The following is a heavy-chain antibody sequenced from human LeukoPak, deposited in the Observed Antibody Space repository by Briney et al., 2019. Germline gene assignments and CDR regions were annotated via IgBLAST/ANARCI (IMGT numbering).Heavy chain of an antibody. CDR2: ISWNSGSI. CDR1: GFTFSTYA. D-gene: IGHD6-19*01. V-gene: IGHV3-9*01. J-gene: IGHJ4*02. CDR3: AKDISPAVAASFDY. Sequence: GGSLRLSCAASGFTFSTYAMTWVRQAPGKGLEWVSGISWNSGSIGYADSVKGRFTISRDNAKNSLYLQMNSLRAEDTALYYCAKDISPAVAASFDYWGQGTLVTVSS.